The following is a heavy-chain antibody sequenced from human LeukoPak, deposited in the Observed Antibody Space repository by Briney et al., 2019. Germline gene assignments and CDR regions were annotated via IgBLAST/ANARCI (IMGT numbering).Heavy chain of an antibody. V-gene: IGHV3-7*01. J-gene: IGHJ4*02. Sequence: GGSLRLSCAASGFIFSNYWLSWVRQAPGKGLEWVANIKQDGSKKYYVDSVKGRFTIPRDNTKNSLYLQMNSLRAEDTAVYYCAQATGTLRYWGQGTLVTLSS. CDR2: IKQDGSKK. CDR1: GFIFSNYW. CDR3: AQATGTLRY. D-gene: IGHD1-1*01.